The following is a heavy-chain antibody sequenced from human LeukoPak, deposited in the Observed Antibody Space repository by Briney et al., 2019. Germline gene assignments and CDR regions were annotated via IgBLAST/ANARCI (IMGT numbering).Heavy chain of an antibody. Sequence: GGSLRLSCAASGFIFSTYSMNWVRQAPGKGLEWVSYISSSGSTIYYADSVKGRFTISRDNAKNSLYLQMSSLRAEDTAVYYCARAGSYSYGVLFDYWGQGTLVTVSS. D-gene: IGHD5-18*01. J-gene: IGHJ4*02. CDR1: GFIFSTYS. CDR3: ARAGSYSYGVLFDY. V-gene: IGHV3-48*04. CDR2: ISSSGSTI.